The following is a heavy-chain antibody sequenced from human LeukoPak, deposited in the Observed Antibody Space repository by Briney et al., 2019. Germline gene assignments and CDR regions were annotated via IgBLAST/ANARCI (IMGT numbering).Heavy chain of an antibody. V-gene: IGHV3-15*01. Sequence: GGSLRLSCAASGFTFSNAWMSWVRQAPGKGLEWVGRIKSKTDGGTTDYAAPVKGRFTISRDDSKNTLYLQMNSLKTEDTAVYYCFSAGPRGYSYGSRDYFDYWGQGTLVTVSS. CDR1: GFTFSNAW. CDR2: IKSKTDGGTT. CDR3: FSAGPRGYSYGSRDYFDY. J-gene: IGHJ4*02. D-gene: IGHD5-18*01.